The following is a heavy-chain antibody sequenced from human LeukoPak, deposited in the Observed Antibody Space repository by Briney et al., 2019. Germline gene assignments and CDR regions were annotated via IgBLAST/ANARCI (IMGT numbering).Heavy chain of an antibody. D-gene: IGHD3-10*01. J-gene: IGHJ6*03. V-gene: IGHV3-23*01. Sequence: GGSLRLSSAASGFTFSSYGMSWVRQAPGKGLEWVSAISGSGGSTYYANSVKGRFTISRDNSKNTLYLQMNSLRAEDTAVYYCAKAGRGGDITLVRGVKGDYYYMDVWGKGTTVTISS. CDR3: AKAGRGGDITLVRGVKGDYYYMDV. CDR2: ISGSGGST. CDR1: GFTFSSYG.